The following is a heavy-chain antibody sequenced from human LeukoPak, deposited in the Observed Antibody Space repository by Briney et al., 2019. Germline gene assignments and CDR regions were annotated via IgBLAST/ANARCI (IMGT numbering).Heavy chain of an antibody. V-gene: IGHV4-4*02. CDR2: IYHSGST. CDR1: GGSISSSNW. J-gene: IGHJ5*02. CDR3: ARDSFGSGWYL. Sequence: PSGTLSLTCAVSGGSISSSNWWSWVRQPPGKWLECIGEIYHSGSTNYNPSLKSRVPISVDKSKNQFSLKLSSVTAADTAVYYCARDSFGSGWYLWGQGTLVTVSS. D-gene: IGHD6-19*01.